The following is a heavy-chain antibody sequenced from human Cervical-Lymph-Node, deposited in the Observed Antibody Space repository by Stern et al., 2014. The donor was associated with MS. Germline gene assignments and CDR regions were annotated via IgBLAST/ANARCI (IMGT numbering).Heavy chain of an antibody. CDR1: GLTVSSDY. CDR3: ARDTSSPERSDW. J-gene: IGHJ4*02. D-gene: IGHD1-1*01. CDR2: IATVGRT. V-gene: IGHV3-53*01. Sequence: VQLVESGGGVIQPGGSLRLSFTASGLTVSSDYRTWVRQAPGKGLEGVSLIATVGRTFYTDSVKGRFTISRHDSKNTVYLHMTSLRAEDTAMYYCARDTSSPERSDWWGQGTLVTVSS.